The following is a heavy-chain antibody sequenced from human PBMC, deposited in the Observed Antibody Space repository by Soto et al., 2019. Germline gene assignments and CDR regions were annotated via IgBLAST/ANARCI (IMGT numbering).Heavy chain of an antibody. V-gene: IGHV1-69*01. CDR1: GGTFSSHS. CDR2: VISLFGTA. CDR3: SREVGYGDCSAALLD. D-gene: IGHD4-17*01. J-gene: IGHJ4*02. Sequence: VQLVQSGAEVKKPGSSVKVSCKASGGTFSSHSINWVRQAPGQGLEWMGGVISLFGTANYAHNFKGRVTITADQSTSTAYMELNSLRSDDTAVYYCSREVGYGDCSAALLDWGQGTLVTVSS.